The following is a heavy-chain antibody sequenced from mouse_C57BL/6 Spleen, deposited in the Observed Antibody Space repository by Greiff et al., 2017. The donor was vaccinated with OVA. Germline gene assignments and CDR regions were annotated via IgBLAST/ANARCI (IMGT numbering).Heavy chain of an antibody. D-gene: IGHD1-1*01. J-gene: IGHJ2*01. CDR3: AKSYGAY. Sequence: EVQLVESGGGLVKPGASLKLSCAASGFTFSDYGMHWVRQAPEKGLEWVAYICSGSSTTYYADTLKGRSTFSGDKAYNTVFMQMSSLTSEDTAMYYCAKSYGAYWGQGTTLTVSS. CDR1: GFTFSDYG. V-gene: IGHV5-17*01. CDR2: ICSGSSTT.